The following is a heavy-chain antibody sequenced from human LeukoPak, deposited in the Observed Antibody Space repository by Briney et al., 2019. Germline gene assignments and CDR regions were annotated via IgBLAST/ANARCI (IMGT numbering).Heavy chain of an antibody. CDR3: ARKYSSSWYVEAFDI. CDR2: INPNSGGT. J-gene: IGHJ3*02. Sequence: GASVKVSCKASGYTFTGYYMHWVRQAPGQGLEWMGWINPNSGGTNYAQKFQGRVTMTRDTSISTAYMELSRLRSDDTAVYYCARKYSSSWYVEAFDIWGQGTMVTVSS. D-gene: IGHD6-13*01. CDR1: GYTFTGYY. V-gene: IGHV1-2*02.